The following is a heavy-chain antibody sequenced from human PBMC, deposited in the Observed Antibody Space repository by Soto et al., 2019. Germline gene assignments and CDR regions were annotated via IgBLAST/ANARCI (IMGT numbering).Heavy chain of an antibody. CDR2: IYYTGST. CDR1: GGSISSGGYY. D-gene: IGHD2-15*01. V-gene: IGHV4-61*08. Sequence: SETLSLTCTVSGGSISSGGYYWSWIRQHPGMGLEWIAYIYYTGSTNYNPSLKSRVAISLDTSKNQFSLKLNSVTAADTAVYYCARECLHTIVVVVAATRRGFDPWGQGTLVTVSS. CDR3: ARECLHTIVVVVAATRRGFDP. J-gene: IGHJ5*02.